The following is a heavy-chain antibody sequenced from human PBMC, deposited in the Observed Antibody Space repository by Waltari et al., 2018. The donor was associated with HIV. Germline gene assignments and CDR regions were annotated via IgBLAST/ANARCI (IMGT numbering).Heavy chain of an antibody. V-gene: IGHV1-8*01. CDR3: ARDFGGTSVPGEY. J-gene: IGHJ4*02. CDR1: GYSFTSYD. Sequence: QVHLVQSGAEVKKPGASVKVSCKASGYSFTSYDINWVRQAPGQGFEWMGWMNPNNGNTGYAQNFQGIVTMTRNAFISTAYLELSSLRSEDTAVYYCARDFGGTSVPGEYWGQGTLFTVSS. CDR2: MNPNNGNT. D-gene: IGHD4-17*01.